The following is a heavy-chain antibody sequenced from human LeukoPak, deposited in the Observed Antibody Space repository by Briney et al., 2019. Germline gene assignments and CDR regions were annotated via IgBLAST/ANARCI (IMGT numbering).Heavy chain of an antibody. D-gene: IGHD3-10*01. V-gene: IGHV3-30*02. J-gene: IGHJ5*02. CDR3: AASLVDYGSGSPRVLGWFDP. CDR2: IWYDGSNK. Sequence: GGSLRLSCAASGFTFSTYGMHWVRQAPGKGLEWVAFIWYDGSNKYYADSVKGRYSISRDNSKNTVYLQMNSLRSEDTAVYYCAASLVDYGSGSPRVLGWFDPWGQGTLVTVSS. CDR1: GFTFSTYG.